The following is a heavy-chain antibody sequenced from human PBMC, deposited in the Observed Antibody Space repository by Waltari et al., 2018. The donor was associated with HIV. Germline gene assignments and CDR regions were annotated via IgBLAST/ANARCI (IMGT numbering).Heavy chain of an antibody. CDR3: ARENGYSYH. J-gene: IGHJ4*02. V-gene: IGHV1-69*08. CDR2: ISPILGLE. D-gene: IGHD5-18*01. CDR1: GGTFSSYT. Sequence: QVQLVQSGAEVKKPGSSVKVSCKASGGTFSSYTLSWVRQAPGQGLEWMGRISPILGLENYAQKSQGGVTITADNSTSTAYMELSSLRSEDTAVYYCARENGYSYHWGQGTLVTVSS.